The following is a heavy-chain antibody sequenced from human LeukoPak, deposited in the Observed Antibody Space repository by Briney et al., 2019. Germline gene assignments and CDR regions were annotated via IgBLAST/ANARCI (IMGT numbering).Heavy chain of an antibody. CDR1: GGSISSGGYY. CDR2: IYYSGST. J-gene: IGHJ5*02. Sequence: TLSLTCTVSGGSISSGGYYWSWIRQHPGKGLEWIGYIYYSGSTYYNPSLKSRVTISVDTSKNQFSLKLSSVTAADTAVYYCARSPVVPAAIDWFDPWGQGTLVTVSS. V-gene: IGHV4-31*03. CDR3: ARSPVVPAAIDWFDP. D-gene: IGHD2-2*01.